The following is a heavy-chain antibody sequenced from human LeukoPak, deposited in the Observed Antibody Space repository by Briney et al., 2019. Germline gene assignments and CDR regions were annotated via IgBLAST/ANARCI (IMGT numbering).Heavy chain of an antibody. CDR1: GGTFSSYA. CDR3: ARGGIAAAGDAFDI. Sequence: SVKVSCKASGGTFSSYAISWVRQAPGQGLEWVGGIIPIFGTANYAQKFQGRVTITADESTSTAYMELSSLRSEDTAVYYCARGGIAAAGDAFDIWGQGTMVTVSS. CDR2: IIPIFGTA. D-gene: IGHD6-13*01. J-gene: IGHJ3*02. V-gene: IGHV1-69*13.